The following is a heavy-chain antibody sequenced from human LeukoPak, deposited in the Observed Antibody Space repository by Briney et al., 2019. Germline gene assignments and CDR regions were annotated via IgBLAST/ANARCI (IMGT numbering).Heavy chain of an antibody. CDR3: ARGTPTTRDFDY. D-gene: IGHD4-11*01. CDR2: ISIGSTYI. CDR1: GITFSRYS. V-gene: IGHV3-21*01. Sequence: GGSLRLSCAASGITFSRYSMNWVRQAPGKGLEWVSSISIGSTYIYYADSVKGRFTISRDNAKNSLYLQMNSLRAEDTAVYFCARGTPTTRDFDYWGQGTLVTVSS. J-gene: IGHJ4*02.